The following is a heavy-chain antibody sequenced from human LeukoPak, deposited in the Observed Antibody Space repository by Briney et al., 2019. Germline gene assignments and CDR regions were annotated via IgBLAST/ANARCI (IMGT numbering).Heavy chain of an antibody. D-gene: IGHD2-2*01. CDR2: INTDGSII. CDR1: GFTFSSYW. V-gene: IGHV3-74*01. J-gene: IGHJ4*02. Sequence: GGSLRLSCAASGFTFSSYWMHWARQAPGKGLVWVSRINTDGSIIDYADSVKGRFTISRDNAKNTLYLQVNSLRAEDTAIYYCVRPDIVTVPLGCWGQGTLVTVSS. CDR3: VRPDIVTVPLGC.